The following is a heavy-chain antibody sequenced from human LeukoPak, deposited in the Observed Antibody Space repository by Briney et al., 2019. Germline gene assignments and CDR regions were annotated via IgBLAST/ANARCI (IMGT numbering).Heavy chain of an antibody. CDR1: GFTFSNFW. J-gene: IGHJ4*02. CDR2: IRQDGGDK. Sequence: PGGSLRLSCAASGFTFSNFWMTWVRQAPGKGPEWLATIRQDGGDKWYVDSVKGRFIISRDNAKNSLYLQMNSLRAEDTAVYYCARYFDNTAYSSRRFDYWGQGALVTVSS. V-gene: IGHV3-7*01. CDR3: ARYFDNTAYSSRRFDY. D-gene: IGHD2-21*02.